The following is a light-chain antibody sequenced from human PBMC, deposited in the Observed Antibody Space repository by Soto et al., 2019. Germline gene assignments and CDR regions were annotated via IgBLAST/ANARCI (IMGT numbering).Light chain of an antibody. CDR2: EVT. CDR1: SSDVGGYDF. CDR3: CSYAGGSTFAV. J-gene: IGLJ1*01. V-gene: IGLV2-23*02. Sequence: QSVLTQPASVSGSPGQSITISCTGTSSDVGGYDFVSWYRQYPGQAPKILIYEVTHRPSGVPDRFSGSKSGNTASLTISGLQAEDEADYYCCSYAGGSTFAVFGSGTKVTVL.